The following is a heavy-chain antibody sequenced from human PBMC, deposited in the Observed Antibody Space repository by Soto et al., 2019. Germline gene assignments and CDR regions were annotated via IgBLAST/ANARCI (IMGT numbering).Heavy chain of an antibody. CDR3: ARDLGTEYYYGMDV. Sequence: QVQLVQSGAEVKKPGSSVKVSCKASGGTFSSYAISWVRQAPGQGLEWMGGIIPIFGTANYAQKFQGRVTITADESTSTAYMELSNLRSEDTAVYYCARDLGTEYYYGMDVWGQGTTVTVSS. J-gene: IGHJ6*02. CDR2: IIPIFGTA. CDR1: GGTFSSYA. D-gene: IGHD3-16*01. V-gene: IGHV1-69*12.